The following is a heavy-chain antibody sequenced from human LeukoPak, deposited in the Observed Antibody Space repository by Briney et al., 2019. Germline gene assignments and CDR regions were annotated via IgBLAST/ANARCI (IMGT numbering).Heavy chain of an antibody. J-gene: IGHJ5*02. CDR3: ARGSRWFDP. CDR1: GGSFSGYY. V-gene: IGHV4-34*01. Sequence: SETLSLTCAVYGGSFSGYYWSWIRQPPGKGLEWIGEINHSGSTNYNPSLKSRVTISVDTSKNQFSLKLSSVTAADTAVYYCARGSRWFDPWSQGTLVTVSS. CDR2: INHSGST.